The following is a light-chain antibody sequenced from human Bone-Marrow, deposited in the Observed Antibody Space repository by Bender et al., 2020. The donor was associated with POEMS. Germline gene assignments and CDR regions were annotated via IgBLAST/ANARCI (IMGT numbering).Light chain of an antibody. V-gene: IGLV7-46*01. CDR3: LLYYGGSQPWM. Sequence: QAVVTQEPSLTVSPGGTVTLTCNSSTGVVTTRHYPYWLQQKPGQAPRTLIYDTANKQSWTPARFSGSLLGGKAALTLSGVQPEDEGDYYCLLYYGGSQPWMFGGGTKLTVL. CDR1: TGVVTTRHY. J-gene: IGLJ3*02. CDR2: DTA.